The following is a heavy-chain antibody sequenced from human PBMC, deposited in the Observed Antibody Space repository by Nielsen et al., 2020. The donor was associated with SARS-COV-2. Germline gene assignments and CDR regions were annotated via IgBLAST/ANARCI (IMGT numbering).Heavy chain of an antibody. CDR2: ISYDGSNK. D-gene: IGHD1-26*01. CDR3: AKDREVPQGNMDV. J-gene: IGHJ6*02. Sequence: GSLNISCAASVFTFSSYGMHWVRQAPGKGLEWVAVISYDGSNKYYADSVKGRFTISRDNSKNTLYLQMNSLRAEDTAVYYCAKDREVPQGNMDVWGQGTTVTVSS. CDR1: VFTFSSYG. V-gene: IGHV3-30*18.